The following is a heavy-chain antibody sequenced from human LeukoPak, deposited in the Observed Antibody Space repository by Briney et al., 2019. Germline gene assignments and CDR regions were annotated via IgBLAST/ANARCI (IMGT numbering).Heavy chain of an antibody. V-gene: IGHV1-2*02. CDR2: INPNSGGT. J-gene: IGHJ4*02. D-gene: IGHD1-26*01. CDR3: SRAYRGSSLRGRAFDY. CDR1: GYTFTGYY. Sequence: ASVKVSCKASGYTFTGYYMHWVRQAPGQGLEWMGWINPNSGGTNYAQKFQGRVTMTRDTSISTAYMELSRLRSDDTAVYYCSRAYRGSSLRGRAFDYWGQGTLVTVSS.